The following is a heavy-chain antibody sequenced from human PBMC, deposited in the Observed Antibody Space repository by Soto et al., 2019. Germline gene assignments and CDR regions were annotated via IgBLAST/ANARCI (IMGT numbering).Heavy chain of an antibody. CDR1: GFSFSSYG. CDR3: AKINGGSSPVDLYYYYGMDV. D-gene: IGHD1-26*01. J-gene: IGHJ6*02. V-gene: IGHV3-30*18. CDR2: ISYEGSKK. Sequence: PVGSLRLSCAASGFSFSSYGMHWVRQAPGKGLEWVAVISYEGSKKYYADSVKGRFTTSRDNSKNTLYLQMNSLRAEDTAVYYCAKINGGSSPVDLYYYYGMDVWGQGTTVTVSS.